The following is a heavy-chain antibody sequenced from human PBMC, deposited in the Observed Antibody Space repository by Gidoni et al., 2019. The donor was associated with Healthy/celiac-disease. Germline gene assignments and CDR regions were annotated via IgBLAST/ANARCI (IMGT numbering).Heavy chain of an antibody. V-gene: IGHV3-21*01. CDR3: ARPTAAGTGAFDI. Sequence: EGQLVESGGGLGKPGGSRGLSWAATGFPASSYSMNWVRQAPGKGLAWVSSIISSSRYIYYADSVKGRFTISRANAKTSLYLQMTSLRAEDTAVYYCARPTAAGTGAFDIWGQGTIVTVSS. CDR1: GFPASSYS. J-gene: IGHJ3*02. CDR2: IISSSRYI. D-gene: IGHD6-13*01.